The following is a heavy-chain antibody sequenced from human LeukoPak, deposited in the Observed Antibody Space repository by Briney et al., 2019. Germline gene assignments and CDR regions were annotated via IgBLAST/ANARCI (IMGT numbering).Heavy chain of an antibody. D-gene: IGHD2/OR15-2a*01. CDR3: AKDRAARGRGNYFYMDV. J-gene: IGHJ6*03. CDR1: GFTFDDYG. V-gene: IGHV3-20*04. CDR2: INWNGGST. Sequence: GGSLRLSCAASGFTFDDYGMSWVRQAPGKGLEWVSGINWNGGSTGYADSVKGRFTISRDNRENSLYLQMNSLRPEDTALYYCAKDRAARGRGNYFYMDVWGKGTTVTVSS.